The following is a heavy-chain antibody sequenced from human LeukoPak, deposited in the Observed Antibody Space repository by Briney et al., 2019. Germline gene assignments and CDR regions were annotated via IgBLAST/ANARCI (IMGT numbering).Heavy chain of an antibody. J-gene: IGHJ4*02. CDR2: IGFSSGYI. CDR3: ARFIAAPYYFDY. Sequence: GGSLRLSCAASGFTFSSYTMNWVRQAPGKGLEWVSSIGFSSGYIYYADSVKGRFTISRDNAKNSLYLQMNSLRAEDTAVYYCARFIAAPYYFDYWGRGTLVTVSS. CDR1: GFTFSSYT. V-gene: IGHV3-21*01. D-gene: IGHD6-13*01.